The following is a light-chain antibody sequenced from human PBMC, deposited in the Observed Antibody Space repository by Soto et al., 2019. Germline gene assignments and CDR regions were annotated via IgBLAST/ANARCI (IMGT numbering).Light chain of an antibody. J-gene: IGKJ1*01. CDR1: HSVNSN. V-gene: IGKV3-15*01. Sequence: EIVMTQSPSTLSVSPWERSTLSFMASHSVNSNLAWCQQKPGQAPRLLIYDASTRATGIPARFSGSGSGTEFTLTISSLQSEDFAVYYCQQYNNWPLSLGQGTKVDIK. CDR3: QQYNNWPLS. CDR2: DAS.